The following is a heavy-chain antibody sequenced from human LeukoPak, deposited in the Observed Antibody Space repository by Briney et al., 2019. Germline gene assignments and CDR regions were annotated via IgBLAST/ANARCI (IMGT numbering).Heavy chain of an antibody. D-gene: IGHD1-26*01. J-gene: IGHJ5*02. V-gene: IGHV3-21*01. CDR2: ISSSSYI. Sequence: GGSLRLSCAASGFTFSSYSMNWVRQAPGKGLEWVSSISSSSYIYYADSVRGRFTISRDNAKNSLYLQMNSLRAEDTAVYYCARDVGSYSGTPYNCFDPWGQGTLVTVSS. CDR1: GFTFSSYS. CDR3: ARDVGSYSGTPYNCFDP.